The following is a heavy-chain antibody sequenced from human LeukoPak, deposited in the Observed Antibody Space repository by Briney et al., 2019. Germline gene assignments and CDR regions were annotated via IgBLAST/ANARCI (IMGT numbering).Heavy chain of an antibody. V-gene: IGHV3-21*01. CDR2: ISSSSSYI. Sequence: PGGSLRLSCAASGFTFSSYSMNWVRQAPGKGLEWVSSISSSSSYIYYADSVKGRFTISRDNAKNSLYLQMNSLRAEDTAVYYCARGSGYYDSSGYGYWGQGTLVTVSS. CDR3: ARGSGYYDSSGYGY. J-gene: IGHJ4*02. CDR1: GFTFSSYS. D-gene: IGHD3-22*01.